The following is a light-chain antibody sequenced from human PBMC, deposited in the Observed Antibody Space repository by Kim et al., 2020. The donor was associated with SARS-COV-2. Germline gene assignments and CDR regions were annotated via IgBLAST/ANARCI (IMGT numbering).Light chain of an antibody. CDR1: SGSIASNA. Sequence: GKTMTICCSRSSGSIASNAEQWYQQRPGSATTTVIYENKQRPAGVSDRSSGSNDSSSNAASLTIAGLKTEDEADYFCQSAGRRSVVFGGGTQLTVL. J-gene: IGLJ7*01. CDR2: ENK. CDR3: QSAGRRSVV. V-gene: IGLV6-57*03.